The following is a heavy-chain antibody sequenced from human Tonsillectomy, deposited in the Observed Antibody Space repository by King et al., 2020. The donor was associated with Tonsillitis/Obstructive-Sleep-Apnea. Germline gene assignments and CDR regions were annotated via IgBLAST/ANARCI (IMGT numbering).Heavy chain of an antibody. CDR3: AKGQPVTTSPGMDV. J-gene: IGHJ6*04. V-gene: IGHV3-23*04. CDR1: GFTFSSYV. Sequence: VQLVESGGGLVQPGGSLRLSCAASGFTFSSYVMRWVRQAPGKGLEWVSAISGSGGSTYYADSVKGRFTISRDNSKNTLYLQMNSLRVEDTAVYYCAKGQPVTTSPGMDVWGKGTTVTVSS. D-gene: IGHD4-17*01. CDR2: ISGSGGST.